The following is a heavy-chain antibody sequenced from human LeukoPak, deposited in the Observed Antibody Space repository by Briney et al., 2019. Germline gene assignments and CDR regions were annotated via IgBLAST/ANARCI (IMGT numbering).Heavy chain of an antibody. Sequence: PGGSLRLSCAASGFTFSSYAMSWVRRAPGKGLEWVSAISGSGGSTYYADSVKGRFTISRDNSKNTLYLQMNSLRAEDTAVYYCAKAGYCSGGSCYLGYYGMDVWGKGTTVTVSS. J-gene: IGHJ6*04. CDR3: AKAGYCSGGSCYLGYYGMDV. V-gene: IGHV3-23*01. CDR2: ISGSGGST. D-gene: IGHD2-15*01. CDR1: GFTFSSYA.